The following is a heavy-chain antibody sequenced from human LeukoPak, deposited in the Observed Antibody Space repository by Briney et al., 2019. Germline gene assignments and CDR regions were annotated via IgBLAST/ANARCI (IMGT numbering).Heavy chain of an antibody. V-gene: IGHV4-59*01. D-gene: IGHD3-9*01. J-gene: IGHJ4*02. Sequence: PSETLSLTCTVSGGSISSYYWSWIRQPPGKGLEWIGYIYYSGSTNYNPSLKSRVTISVDTSKNQFSLKLSSVTAADTAVYYCAREGNYDILTGYYKAGFDYWGQGTLVTVSS. CDR3: AREGNYDILTGYYKAGFDY. CDR1: GGSISSYY. CDR2: IYYSGST.